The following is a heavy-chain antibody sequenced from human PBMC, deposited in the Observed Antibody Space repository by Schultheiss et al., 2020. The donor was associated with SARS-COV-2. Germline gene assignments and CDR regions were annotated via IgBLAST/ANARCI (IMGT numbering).Heavy chain of an antibody. D-gene: IGHD3-22*01. Sequence: SETLSLTCAVYGGSFSGYYWSWIRQPPGKGLEWIGYIYYSGSTNYNPSLKSRVTISVDTSKNQFSLKLSSVTAADTAVYYCARGNYYDSTDYYYEGAPFDFWGQGTLVTVSS. V-gene: IGHV4-59*01. CDR2: IYYSGST. J-gene: IGHJ4*02. CDR1: GGSFSGYY. CDR3: ARGNYYDSTDYYYEGAPFDF.